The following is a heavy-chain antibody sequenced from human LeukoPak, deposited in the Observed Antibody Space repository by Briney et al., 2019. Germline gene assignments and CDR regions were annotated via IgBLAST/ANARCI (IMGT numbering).Heavy chain of an antibody. CDR1: GFTFSSYW. CDR2: IKQDGSGT. J-gene: IGHJ4*02. V-gene: IGHV3-7*04. CDR3: ARSYSGGGFDY. D-gene: IGHD1-26*01. Sequence: PGGSLRLSCAASGFTFSSYWMTWVRQAPGKGLAWVANIKQDGSGTYYVDSVKGRFTISRDNAKNSLYLQVNSLRAEDTAVYYCARSYSGGGFDYWGQGTLVTVSS.